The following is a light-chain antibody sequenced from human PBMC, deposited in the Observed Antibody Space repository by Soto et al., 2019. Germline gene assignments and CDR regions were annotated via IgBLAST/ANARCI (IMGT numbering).Light chain of an antibody. V-gene: IGKV1-5*03. CDR1: LSISNS. J-gene: IGKJ4*01. Sequence: DIQLTQSPSSLSASVGDRVTITCRASLSISNSFAWYQQRPGKAPKHLIYQGSTLQREVSARFSGSGSGTEFTLTISSLQPDDFATYYCQQYDSYPLTFGGGTRVDIK. CDR3: QQYDSYPLT. CDR2: QGS.